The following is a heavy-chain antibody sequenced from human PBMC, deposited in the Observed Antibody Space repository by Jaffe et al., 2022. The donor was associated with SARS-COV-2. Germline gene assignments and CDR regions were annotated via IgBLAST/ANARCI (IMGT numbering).Heavy chain of an antibody. CDR3: ARPSSGLSLGAFDI. CDR2: IYYSGST. CDR1: GGSISSSSYY. Sequence: QLQLQESGPGLVKPSETLSLTCTVSGGSISSSSYYWGWIRQPPGKGLEWIGSIYYSGSTYYNPSLKSRVTISVDTSKNQFSLKLSSVTAADTAVYYCARPSSGLSLGAFDIWGQGTMVTVSS. D-gene: IGHD3-10*01. J-gene: IGHJ3*02. V-gene: IGHV4-39*01.